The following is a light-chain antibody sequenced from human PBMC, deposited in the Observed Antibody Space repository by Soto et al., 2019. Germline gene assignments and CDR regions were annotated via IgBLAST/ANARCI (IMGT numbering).Light chain of an antibody. Sequence: ELVLTQSPARLSLSPGERATLSCRSSQSVSSYLAWYQRKPGQAPRLLIYDASNRATGIPARFSGSGSGTDFILTISRLEPEDFAVYYCQQHGRSPWMFGQGTKVDI. CDR2: DAS. CDR1: QSVSSY. CDR3: QQHGRSPWM. V-gene: IGKV3-11*01. J-gene: IGKJ1*01.